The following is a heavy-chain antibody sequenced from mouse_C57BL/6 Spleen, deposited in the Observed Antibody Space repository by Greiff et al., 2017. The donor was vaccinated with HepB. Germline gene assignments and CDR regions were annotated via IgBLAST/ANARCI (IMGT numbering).Heavy chain of an antibody. V-gene: IGHV1-75*01. CDR2: IFPGSGST. Sequence: VQLQQSGPELVKPGASVKISCKASGYTFTDYYINWVKQRPGQGLEWIGWIFPGSGSTYYNEKFKGKATLTVDKSSSTAYMLLSSLTSEDSAVYFCARSRYGSSWNYAMDYWGQGTSVTVSS. D-gene: IGHD1-1*01. J-gene: IGHJ4*01. CDR3: ARSRYGSSWNYAMDY. CDR1: GYTFTDYY.